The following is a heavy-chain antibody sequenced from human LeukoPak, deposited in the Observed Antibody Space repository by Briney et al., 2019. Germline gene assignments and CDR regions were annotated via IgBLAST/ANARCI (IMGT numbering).Heavy chain of an antibody. V-gene: IGHV1-18*01. CDR2: ISAYNGNT. J-gene: IGHJ4*02. CDR3: ARGEYSGSYYYFAY. CDR1: GGTFSSYA. D-gene: IGHD1-26*01. Sequence: ASVKVSCKASGGTFSSYAISWVRQAPGQGLEWMGWISAYNGNTNYAQKLQGRVTMTTDTSTSTAYMELRSLRSDDTAVYYCARGEYSGSYYYFAYWGQGTLVTVSS.